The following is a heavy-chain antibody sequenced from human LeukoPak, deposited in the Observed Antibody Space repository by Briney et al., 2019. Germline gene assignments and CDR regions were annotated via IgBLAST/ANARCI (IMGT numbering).Heavy chain of an antibody. CDR2: ISYGGSNK. J-gene: IGHJ4*02. CDR1: GFTFSSYA. Sequence: GGSLRLSCAASGFTFSSYAMHWVRQAPGKGLEWVAVISYGGSNKYYADSVKGRFTISRDNSKNTLYLQMNSLRAEDTAVYYCARGKWQQLVSVLDYWGQGTLVTVSS. CDR3: ARGKWQQLVSVLDY. V-gene: IGHV3-30*04. D-gene: IGHD6-13*01.